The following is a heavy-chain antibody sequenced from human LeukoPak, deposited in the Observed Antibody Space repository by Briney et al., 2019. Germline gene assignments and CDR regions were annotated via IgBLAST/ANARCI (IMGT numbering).Heavy chain of an antibody. J-gene: IGHJ4*02. CDR2: ISGSGGST. CDR3: AKTDRVLRFLEWLLRPLYFDY. Sequence: GGSLRLSCAASGFTFSSYAMSWDRQAPGKGLEWVSAISGSGGSTYYADSVKGRFTISRDNSKNTLYLQMNSLRAEDTAVYYCAKTDRVLRFLEWLLRPLYFDYWGQGTLVTVSS. D-gene: IGHD3-3*01. V-gene: IGHV3-23*01. CDR1: GFTFSSYA.